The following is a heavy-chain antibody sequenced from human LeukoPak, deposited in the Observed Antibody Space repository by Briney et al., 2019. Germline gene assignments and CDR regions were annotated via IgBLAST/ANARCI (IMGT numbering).Heavy chain of an antibody. J-gene: IGHJ5*02. CDR1: GSSISSYY. D-gene: IGHD6-19*01. CDR2: IYYSGST. V-gene: IGHV4-59*01. Sequence: PSETLSLTCTVSGSSISSYYWSWIRQPPGKGLEWIGYIYYSGSTNYNPSLKSRVTISVDTSKNQFSLKLSSVTAADTAVYYCARLVSSGWYADWFDPWGQGTLVTVSS. CDR3: ARLVSSGWYADWFDP.